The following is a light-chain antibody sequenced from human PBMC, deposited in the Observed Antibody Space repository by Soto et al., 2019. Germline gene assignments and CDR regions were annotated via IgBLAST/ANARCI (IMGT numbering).Light chain of an antibody. CDR1: SSDVGRYNY. CDR3: TSYTSNTTWV. J-gene: IGLJ3*02. CDR2: EVR. V-gene: IGLV2-14*01. Sequence: QSALTQPAAVSGPPGQSINISCTGTSSDVGRYNYVSWYQQHPGKAPTLVIYEVRNRPSGISNRFSASKSGNTASLTISGLQAEDEADYYCTSYTSNTTWVFGGGTQLPVL.